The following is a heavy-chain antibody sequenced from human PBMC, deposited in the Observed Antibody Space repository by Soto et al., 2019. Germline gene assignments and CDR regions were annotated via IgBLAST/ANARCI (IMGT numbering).Heavy chain of an antibody. CDR2: INHSGST. CDR3: ARIPVDTAMINWFDP. Sequence: SETLSLTCAVYGGSFSGYYWSWIRQPPGKGLEWIGEINHSGSTNYKSSLKSRVTISVDTSKNQFSLKLTSVTTADTAVYYCARIPVDTAMINWFDPWGQGTLVTVSS. J-gene: IGHJ5*02. V-gene: IGHV4-34*01. CDR1: GGSFSGYY. D-gene: IGHD5-18*01.